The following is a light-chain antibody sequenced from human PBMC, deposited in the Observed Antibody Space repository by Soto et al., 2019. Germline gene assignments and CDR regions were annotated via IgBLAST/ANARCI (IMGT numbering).Light chain of an antibody. V-gene: IGKV2-28*01. CDR3: MQVLQTPLT. J-gene: IGKJ4*01. CDR1: QSLLHSNGYNY. CDR2: WGS. Sequence: DIVMTQSPLSLPVIPGEPASISCRSSQSLLHSNGYNYLGWFVQKPGQSSQLLIYWGSGRASGVPDRFSGSGSGTDFTLKISRVEAEDVGVYYCMQVLQTPLTFGGGTKVEIK.